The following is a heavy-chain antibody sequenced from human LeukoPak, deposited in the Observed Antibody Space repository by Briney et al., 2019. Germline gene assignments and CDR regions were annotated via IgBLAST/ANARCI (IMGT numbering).Heavy chain of an antibody. Sequence: SETLSLTCTVSGGSISSSSYYWSWIRQHPGKGLEWIGYIYYSGSTYYNPSLKSRVTISVDTSKNQFSLKLSSVTAADTAVYYCARDVGTLLRGMDVWGQGTTVTVSS. CDR2: IYYSGST. CDR1: GGSISSSSYY. CDR3: ARDVGTLLRGMDV. J-gene: IGHJ6*02. V-gene: IGHV4-31*03. D-gene: IGHD2-15*01.